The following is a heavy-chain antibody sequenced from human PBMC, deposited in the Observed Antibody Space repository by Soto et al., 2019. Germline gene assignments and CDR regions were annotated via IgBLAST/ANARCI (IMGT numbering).Heavy chain of an antibody. Sequence: EVQLVETGGGLIQPGGSLRLSCAVSGFTVSGIYLSWVRQAPGMGLEWVSIVYSGDSTFYAESVRGRFTISRDSSRNTVHLQMSSLRREDTAVYYCARVEPTSWSFDLWGRGTPVTVSS. CDR2: VYSGDST. J-gene: IGHJ2*01. V-gene: IGHV3-53*02. CDR3: ARVEPTSWSFDL. CDR1: GFTVSGIY. D-gene: IGHD1-26*01.